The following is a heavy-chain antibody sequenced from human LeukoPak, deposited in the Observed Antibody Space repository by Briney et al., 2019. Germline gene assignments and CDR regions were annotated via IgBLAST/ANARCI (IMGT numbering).Heavy chain of an antibody. Sequence: SETLSLTCTVSGDSINYYYWSWIRQPPGKGLEWIGYIYFSGSTNYIPSLKSRVTISVDTSKNQFSLQLTSVTAADTAVYYCARHEYPPTYFDYWGQGILVTVSS. J-gene: IGHJ4*02. D-gene: IGHD2-2*02. V-gene: IGHV4-59*08. CDR1: GDSINYYY. CDR2: IYFSGST. CDR3: ARHEYPPTYFDY.